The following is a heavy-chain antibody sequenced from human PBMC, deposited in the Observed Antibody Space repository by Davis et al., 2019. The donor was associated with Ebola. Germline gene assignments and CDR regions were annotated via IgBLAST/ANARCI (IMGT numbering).Heavy chain of an antibody. V-gene: IGHV3-30*02. D-gene: IGHD6-19*01. J-gene: IGHJ3*01. Sequence: PGGSLRLSCAASGFTFSNYGMHWVRQDPGKGLEWVAYIRYDGSNKYYADSVKGRFTISRDNSKKTLYQQMDSLKTEDTAVYHCTTRTAVTDVHAFDVWGQGTMVAVSP. CDR3: TTRTAVTDVHAFDV. CDR2: IRYDGSNK. CDR1: GFTFSNYG.